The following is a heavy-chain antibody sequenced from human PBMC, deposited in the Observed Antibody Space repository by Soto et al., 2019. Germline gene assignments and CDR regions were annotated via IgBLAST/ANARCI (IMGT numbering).Heavy chain of an antibody. V-gene: IGHV4-39*01. CDR1: GGSISSSSYY. Sequence: SETLSLTCTVSGGSISSSSYYWGWIRQPPGKGLEWIGSIYYSGSTYYNPSLKSRVTISVDTSKNQFSLKLSSVTAADTAVYYCARRGATSDYWGQGTLVTVSS. J-gene: IGHJ4*02. CDR2: IYYSGST. D-gene: IGHD1-26*01. CDR3: ARRGATSDY.